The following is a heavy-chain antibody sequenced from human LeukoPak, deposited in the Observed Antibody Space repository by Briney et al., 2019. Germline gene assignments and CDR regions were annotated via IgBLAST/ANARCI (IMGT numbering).Heavy chain of an antibody. V-gene: IGHV3-74*01. CDR1: GFTFSEYW. CDR2: INSDGSST. J-gene: IGHJ4*02. Sequence: GGSLRLSCAASGFTFSEYWMHWVRQTPEKGRVCVSRINSDGSSTIYAESVKGRFTISRDNAQNTLYLQMNSLRAEDTAVYYCAGNLYTRFGDCWGQGALVTVSS. D-gene: IGHD2-2*01. CDR3: AGNLYTRFGDC.